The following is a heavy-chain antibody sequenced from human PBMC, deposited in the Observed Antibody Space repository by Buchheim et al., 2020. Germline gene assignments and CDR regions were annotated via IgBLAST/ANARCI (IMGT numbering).Heavy chain of an antibody. CDR1: GYSFTSYW. V-gene: IGHV5-10-1*03. J-gene: IGHJ6*02. CDR3: ARHTAAAGKHYYYGMDV. D-gene: IGHD6-13*01. Sequence: EVQLVQSGAEVKKPGESLRISCKGSGYSFTSYWISWVRQMPGKGLEWMGRIDPSDSYTNYSPSFQGHVTISADKPISTAYPQWSSLKASDTAMYYCARHTAAAGKHYYYGMDVWGQGTT. CDR2: IDPSDSYT.